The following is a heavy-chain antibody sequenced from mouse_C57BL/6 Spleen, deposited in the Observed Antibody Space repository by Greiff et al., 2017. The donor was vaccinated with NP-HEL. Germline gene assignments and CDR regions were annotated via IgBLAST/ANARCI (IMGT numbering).Heavy chain of an antibody. J-gene: IGHJ1*03. CDR2: INPSSGYT. CDR1: GYTFTSYT. D-gene: IGHD1-1*01. CDR3: ARRVYGSSPGFDV. V-gene: IGHV1-4*01. Sequence: QVQLQQSGAELARPGASVKMSCKASGYTFTSYTMHWVKQRPGQGLEWIGYINPSSGYTKYNQKFKDKATLTADKSSSTAYMQLSSLTSEDSAVYYWARRVYGSSPGFDVWGTGTTVTVSS.